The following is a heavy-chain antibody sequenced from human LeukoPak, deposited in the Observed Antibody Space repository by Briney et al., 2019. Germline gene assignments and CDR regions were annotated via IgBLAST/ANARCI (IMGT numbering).Heavy chain of an antibody. D-gene: IGHD2-15*01. Sequence: ASVKVSCKESGDTFTGYYMHGVGQAPGQGGEWMGQINPNSGGTNYAQKFQGRVTMTRDPSISTAYMELSRLRSDDTAMYYCAFYSSGDTCASFDYWGQGTLVTVSS. J-gene: IGHJ4*02. CDR1: GDTFTGYY. V-gene: IGHV1-2*06. CDR3: AFYSSGDTCASFDY. CDR2: INPNSGGT.